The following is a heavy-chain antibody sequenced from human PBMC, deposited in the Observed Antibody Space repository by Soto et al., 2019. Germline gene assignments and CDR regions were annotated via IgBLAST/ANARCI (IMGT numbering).Heavy chain of an antibody. J-gene: IGHJ3*01. CDR3: ATWHEREHAYDV. V-gene: IGHV3-53*01. D-gene: IGHD1-1*01. CDR2: LYDLDGS. Sequence: DVQLVESGGGLIQPGESLRLSCAAFGFTISGKKYVAWVRQGPGKGLEWVSALYDLDGSFYAASVKCRFTTSSDSSKTTVYLQMNDLRPDDTAVYYCATWHEREHAYDVWGQGTTVTVSS. CDR1: GFTISGKKY.